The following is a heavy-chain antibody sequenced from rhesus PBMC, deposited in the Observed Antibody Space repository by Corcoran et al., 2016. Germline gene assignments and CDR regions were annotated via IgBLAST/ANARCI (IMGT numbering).Heavy chain of an antibody. Sequence: QVQLQESGPGLVKPSETLSLTCAVSGYSISSGYYWGWIRQPPGKGLEYIGYISGSSGSTYYHPSLRSRVTISKDTSKNQFSLKVSSVTAADPAVYYCARPGGGNHLDFWGQGVLVTVSS. V-gene: IGHV4-99*01. CDR1: GYSISSGYY. CDR2: ISGSSGST. CDR3: ARPGGGNHLDF. J-gene: IGHJ4*01. D-gene: IGHD3-34*01.